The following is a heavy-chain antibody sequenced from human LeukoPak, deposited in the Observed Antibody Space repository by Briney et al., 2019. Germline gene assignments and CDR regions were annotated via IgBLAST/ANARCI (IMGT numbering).Heavy chain of an antibody. Sequence: GGSLRLSCAASGFTFSSNYMSWVRQAPGKGLEWVSVIYSGGSTYYADSVKGRFTISRDNSKNTLYLQMNSLRAEDTAVYYCARCGDQVGALPYDAFGIWGQGTMVTVSS. CDR3: ARCGDQVGALPYDAFGI. CDR1: GFTFSSNY. D-gene: IGHD1-26*01. CDR2: IYSGGST. V-gene: IGHV3-53*01. J-gene: IGHJ3*02.